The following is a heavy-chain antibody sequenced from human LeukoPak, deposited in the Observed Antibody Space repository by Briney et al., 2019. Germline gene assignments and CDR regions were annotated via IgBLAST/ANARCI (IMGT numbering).Heavy chain of an antibody. Sequence: SETLSLTCTVSGGSIRNYYWSWIRQPPGKGLEWIGYIDYSGSTNYNPSLKSRVTISVDTSKNQFSLKLSSVTAADTVVYYCARVYYSSSYDYWYFDLWGRGTLVTVSS. CDR3: ARVYYSSSYDYWYFDL. D-gene: IGHD6-13*01. V-gene: IGHV4-59*01. CDR1: GGSIRNYY. J-gene: IGHJ2*01. CDR2: IDYSGST.